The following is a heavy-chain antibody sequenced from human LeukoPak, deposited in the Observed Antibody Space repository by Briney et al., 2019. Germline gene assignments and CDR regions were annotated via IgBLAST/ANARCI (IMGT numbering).Heavy chain of an antibody. V-gene: IGHV1-69*13. CDR1: GGTFSSYA. Sequence: SVKVSCKASGGTFSSYAISWVRQAPGQGLEWTGGIIPFFGTANYAQKFQGRVTITADESTSTAYMELSSLRSEDTAVYYCARAVTMVRGVITSYYYYMDVWGKGTTVTISS. CDR3: ARAVTMVRGVITSYYYYMDV. CDR2: IIPFFGTA. D-gene: IGHD3-10*01. J-gene: IGHJ6*03.